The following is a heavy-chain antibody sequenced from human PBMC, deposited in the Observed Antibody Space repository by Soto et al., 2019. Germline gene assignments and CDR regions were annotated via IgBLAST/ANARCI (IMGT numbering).Heavy chain of an antibody. V-gene: IGHV3-23*01. CDR1: GCSFASFA. Sequence: GGSLIISCTTSGCSFASFAMTWVRQAPGKGLEWVATISGSDGKTYYADSVKGRFSISRDTSRNTLYLQMNSLRADDTAIYYCAKWSYLDYWGQGTRVTVSS. D-gene: IGHD3-3*01. CDR2: ISGSDGKT. CDR3: AKWSYLDY. J-gene: IGHJ4*02.